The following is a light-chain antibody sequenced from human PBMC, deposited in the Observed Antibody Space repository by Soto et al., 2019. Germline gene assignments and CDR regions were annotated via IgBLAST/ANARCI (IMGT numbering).Light chain of an antibody. Sequence: EIVLTQSPGTLSLSPGERATLSCRASQSVSSSYLAWYQQKPGQAPRLLIYGASSRATGIPDRFSGRWSGTDFTLTISRLEPEDFAVYYCHQYDSSPLTFGGGTKVEIK. CDR3: HQYDSSPLT. CDR2: GAS. CDR1: QSVSSSY. J-gene: IGKJ4*01. V-gene: IGKV3-20*01.